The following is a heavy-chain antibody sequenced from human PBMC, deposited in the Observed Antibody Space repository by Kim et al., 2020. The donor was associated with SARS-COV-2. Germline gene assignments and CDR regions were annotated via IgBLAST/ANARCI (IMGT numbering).Heavy chain of an antibody. Sequence: GGSLRLSCAASGFTFDDYAMHWVRQAPGKGLEWVSGISWNSGSIGYADSVKGRFTISRDNAKNSLYLQMNSLRAEDTALYYCAKDPRGPYYDFWSGPLIPYYFDYWGQGTLVTVSS. CDR1: GFTFDDYA. V-gene: IGHV3-9*01. J-gene: IGHJ4*02. CDR3: AKDPRGPYYDFWSGPLIPYYFDY. CDR2: ISWNSGSI. D-gene: IGHD3-3*01.